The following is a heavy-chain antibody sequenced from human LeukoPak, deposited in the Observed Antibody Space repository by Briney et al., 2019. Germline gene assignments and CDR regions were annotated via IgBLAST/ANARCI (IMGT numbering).Heavy chain of an antibody. D-gene: IGHD1-14*01. V-gene: IGHV1-2*02. CDR1: AYSFTGYY. CDR3: ARADAYNYHGMGV. J-gene: IGHJ6*02. CDR2: INLNSGGT. Sequence: ASVKVSCEASAYSFTGYYLHWVRQAPGQGPECMGWINLNSGGTNYAQKFQGRVTMTRDTSIRTAYMQLSRLRSDDTAVYYCARADAYNYHGMGVWGQGTTVIVSS.